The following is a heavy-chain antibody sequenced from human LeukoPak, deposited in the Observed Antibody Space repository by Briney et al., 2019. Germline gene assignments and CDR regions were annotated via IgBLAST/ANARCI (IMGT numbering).Heavy chain of an antibody. J-gene: IGHJ4*02. CDR1: GFTFSSYE. D-gene: IGHD3-10*01. V-gene: IGHV3-48*03. CDR2: ISDGGTTK. CDR3: ARAFGSGSYSF. Sequence: GGSLRLSCAASGFTFSSYEMNWVRQAPGKGLEWVSYISDGGTTKYYADSVKGRITISRDNAKNSLYLQMNSLRAEDTAAYYCARAFGSGSYSFWGQGTLVSVSS.